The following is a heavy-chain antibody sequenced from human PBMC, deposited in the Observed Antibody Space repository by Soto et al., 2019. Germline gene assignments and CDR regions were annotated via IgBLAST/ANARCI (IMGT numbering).Heavy chain of an antibody. V-gene: IGHV1-69*13. CDR1: GGTFSSYA. J-gene: IGHJ4*02. CDR2: IIPIFGTA. Sequence: GASVKVSCKASGGTFSSYAISWVRQAPGQGLEWMGGIIPIFGTANYAQKFQGRVTITADESTSTAYMELSSLRSEDTAVYYCAREKIFGVVTTTFDYWGQGTLVTVSS. CDR3: AREKIFGVVTTTFDY. D-gene: IGHD3-3*01.